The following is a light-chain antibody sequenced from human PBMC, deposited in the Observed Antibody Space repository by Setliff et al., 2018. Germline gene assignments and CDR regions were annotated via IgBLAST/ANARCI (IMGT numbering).Light chain of an antibody. CDR2: RNN. Sequence: QSALTQPPSASGTPGQRVTISCSGSSSNIGSNTVNWYQQPPGTAPKLLIYRNNQRPSGVPDRFSGSKSGTSASLAISGLQSEDEADYYCAAWDDSLNGYVFGTGTKVTV. J-gene: IGLJ1*01. CDR1: SSNIGSNT. CDR3: AAWDDSLNGYV. V-gene: IGLV1-44*01.